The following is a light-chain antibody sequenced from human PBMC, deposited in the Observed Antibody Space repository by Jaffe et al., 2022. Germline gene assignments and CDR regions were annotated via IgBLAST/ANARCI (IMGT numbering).Light chain of an antibody. V-gene: IGKV1-9*01. J-gene: IGKJ5*01. Sequence: DIQLTQSPSFLSASIGNRVTITCRASQGISSKLAWYQQKPGRAPKLLITGASTLESGVPARFSGSGSGTEFTLTISSLQPEDFASYYCQQLNSYPLTFGQGTRLEIK. CDR3: QQLNSYPLT. CDR2: GAS. CDR1: QGISSK.